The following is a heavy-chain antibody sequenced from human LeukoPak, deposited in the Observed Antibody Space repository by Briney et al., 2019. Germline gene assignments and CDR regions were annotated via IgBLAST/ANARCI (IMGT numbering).Heavy chain of an antibody. CDR2: IYYSGST. Sequence: SETLSLTCTVSGGSISSYYWSWIRQPPGKGLEWIGYIYYSGSTNYNPSLKSRVTISVNTSKNQFSLKLSSVTAADTAVYYCARAQDPTILSYFDYWGQGTLVTVSS. V-gene: IGHV4-59*01. CDR3: ARAQDPTILSYFDY. CDR1: GGSISSYY. D-gene: IGHD5-24*01. J-gene: IGHJ4*02.